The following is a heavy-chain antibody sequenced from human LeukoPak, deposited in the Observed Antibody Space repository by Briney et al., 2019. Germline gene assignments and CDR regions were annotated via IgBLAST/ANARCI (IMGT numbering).Heavy chain of an antibody. V-gene: IGHV4-39*07. J-gene: IGHJ5*02. D-gene: IGHD3-10*01. CDR1: GGSISSSSYY. CDR3: ARDRVGP. Sequence: SETLSLTCTVSGGSISSSSYYWGWIRQPPGKGLEGIGSIYYRGSTYYNPSPKSRVTISVDTSKNQCSLKLRSVTAPDTAAYYCARDRVGPWGQGTLVTVSS. CDR2: IYYRGST.